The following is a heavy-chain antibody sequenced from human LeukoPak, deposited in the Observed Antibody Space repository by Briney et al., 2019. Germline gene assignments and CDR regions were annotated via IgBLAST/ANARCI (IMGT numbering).Heavy chain of an antibody. J-gene: IGHJ4*02. CDR3: ARDGRIQPFDY. Sequence: PGRSLRLSCAASGFTFSSYGMHWVRQAPGKGLEWVAVIWYDGSNKYYADSVKGRFTISRDNSKNTLYLQMNSLRAGDTAVYYCARDGRIQPFDYWGQGTLVTVSS. CDR1: GFTFSSYG. CDR2: IWYDGSNK. D-gene: IGHD5-18*01. V-gene: IGHV3-33*01.